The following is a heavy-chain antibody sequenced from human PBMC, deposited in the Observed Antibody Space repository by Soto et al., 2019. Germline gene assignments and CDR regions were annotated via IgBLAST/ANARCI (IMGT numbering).Heavy chain of an antibody. V-gene: IGHV3-21*04. D-gene: IGHD6-19*01. CDR2: ISGSSTYI. CDR3: SRGDGTGLYNSGWSPRY. Sequence: EVQLVESGGGLVKPGESLRVSCAASGFTFSYYSLHWVRQAPGKGLEWVSSISGSSTYIYYADRVKGRFTISRDNAKNSLYLRMDSLRAADTAVYYCSRGDGTGLYNSGWSPRYWGQGTLVTVSS. J-gene: IGHJ4*02. CDR1: GFTFSYYS.